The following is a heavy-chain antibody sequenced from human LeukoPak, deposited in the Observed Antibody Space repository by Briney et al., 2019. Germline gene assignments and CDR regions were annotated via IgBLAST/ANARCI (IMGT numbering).Heavy chain of an antibody. Sequence: PGGSLRLSCAASGFTFSSYGMSWVRQAPGKGLEWVSGISGGGVNTYYADSVKGRFTISRDNSQNTMSLQMNSLRAEDTAVYYCASFNRGYCSGGSCYTFDYWGQGTLVTVSS. CDR2: ISGGGVNT. D-gene: IGHD2-15*01. V-gene: IGHV3-23*01. CDR1: GFTFSSYG. CDR3: ASFNRGYCSGGSCYTFDY. J-gene: IGHJ4*02.